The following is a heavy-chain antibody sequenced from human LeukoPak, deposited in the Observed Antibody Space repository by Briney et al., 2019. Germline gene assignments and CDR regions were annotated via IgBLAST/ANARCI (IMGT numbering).Heavy chain of an antibody. Sequence: PSETLSLTCTVSGGSISSSSYYWGWIRQPPGKGLEWIGSIYYSGSTYYNPSLNRRATISVDTSKNQFSLKLSSVPAADTAVYYCARPRCSGSYSAYDYWGQGTLVTVSS. J-gene: IGHJ4*02. CDR2: IYYSGST. CDR3: ARPRCSGSYSAYDY. D-gene: IGHD1-26*01. CDR1: GGSISSSSYY. V-gene: IGHV4-39*01.